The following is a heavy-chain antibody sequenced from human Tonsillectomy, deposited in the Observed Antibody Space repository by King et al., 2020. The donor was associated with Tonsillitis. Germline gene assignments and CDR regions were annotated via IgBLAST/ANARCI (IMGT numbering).Heavy chain of an antibody. Sequence: VQLVESGGGLVQPGGSLRLSCAASGFTFSSYWMHWVRQAPGKGLVWVSRINSDGSSTSYADSVKGRFTISRDNAKNTLSLQMNSLRAEDTAVYYCARGWDYYGSGSYYGYWGQGTLVTVSS. D-gene: IGHD3-10*01. J-gene: IGHJ4*02. V-gene: IGHV3-74*01. CDR1: GFTFSSYW. CDR3: ARGWDYYGSGSYYGY. CDR2: INSDGSST.